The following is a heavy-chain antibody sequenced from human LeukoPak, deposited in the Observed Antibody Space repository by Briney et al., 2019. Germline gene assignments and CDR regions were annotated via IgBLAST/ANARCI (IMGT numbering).Heavy chain of an antibody. V-gene: IGHV3-23*01. Sequence: GGSLRLSCAASGFTFSSYAMSWVRQAPGKGLEWVSAISGSGGSTYYADSVKGRFTISRDNSKNTLYLQMNSLRAEDTAVYYCAKVDHVLLWFGEKSAEYFQHWGQGTLVTVSS. CDR2: ISGSGGST. CDR1: GFTFSSYA. CDR3: AKVDHVLLWFGEKSAEYFQH. J-gene: IGHJ1*01. D-gene: IGHD3-10*01.